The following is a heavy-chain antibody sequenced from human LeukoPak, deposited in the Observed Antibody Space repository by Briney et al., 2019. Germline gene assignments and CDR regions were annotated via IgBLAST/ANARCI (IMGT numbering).Heavy chain of an antibody. CDR2: IWYDGSNK. Sequence: PGRSLRLSCAASGFTFSSYGMHWVRQAPGKGLEWVAVIWYDGSNKYYADSVKGRFTISRDNSKNTLYLQMNSLRAEDTAVYYCARDGGDCSGGSCYSAAPFDYWGQGTLVTVSS. J-gene: IGHJ4*02. V-gene: IGHV3-33*01. CDR1: GFTFSSYG. CDR3: ARDGGDCSGGSCYSAAPFDY. D-gene: IGHD2-15*01.